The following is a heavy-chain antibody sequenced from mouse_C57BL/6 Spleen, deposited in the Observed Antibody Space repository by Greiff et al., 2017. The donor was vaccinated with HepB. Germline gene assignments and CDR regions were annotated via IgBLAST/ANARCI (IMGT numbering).Heavy chain of an antibody. CDR2: ISGGGGNT. CDR3: ARSPFITTVAWYFDV. V-gene: IGHV5-9*01. J-gene: IGHJ1*03. Sequence: DVQLVESGGGLVKPGGSLKLSCAASGFTFSSYTMSWVRQTPEKRLEWVATISGGGGNTYYPDSVKGRFTISRDNAKNTLYLQMSSLRSEDTALYYCARSPFITTVAWYFDVWGTGTTVTVSS. CDR1: GFTFSSYT. D-gene: IGHD1-1*01.